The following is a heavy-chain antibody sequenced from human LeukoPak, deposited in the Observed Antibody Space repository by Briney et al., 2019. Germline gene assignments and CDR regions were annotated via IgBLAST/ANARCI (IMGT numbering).Heavy chain of an antibody. V-gene: IGHV4-34*01. CDR2: INPRGST. J-gene: IGHJ6*04. CDR3: ARGLRQGSAWSWGPKEKSYQYMDV. D-gene: IGHD6-19*01. CDR1: GGSFRSHY. Sequence: SETLSLTCGVSGGSFRSHYWTWIRQPPGKGLEWIGEINPRGSTNYNPSLESRVTVSADTSRNQLSLSLTSVTAADSAVYFCARGLRQGSAWSWGPKEKSYQYMDVWGTGTTVIVSP.